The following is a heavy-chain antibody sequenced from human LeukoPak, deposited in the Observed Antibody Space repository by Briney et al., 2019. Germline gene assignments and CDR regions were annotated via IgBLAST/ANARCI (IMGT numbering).Heavy chain of an antibody. D-gene: IGHD3-3*01. CDR1: GGSISSGSYY. V-gene: IGHV4-61*02. J-gene: IGHJ4*02. CDR2: IYTSGST. Sequence: SETLSLTCTVSGGSISSGSYYWSWIRQPAGKGLEWIGRIYTSGSTNHNPSLKSRVTISVDTSKNQFSLKLSSVTAADTAVYYCARFTDYDFWSGYSNWGQGTLVTVSS. CDR3: ARFTDYDFWSGYSN.